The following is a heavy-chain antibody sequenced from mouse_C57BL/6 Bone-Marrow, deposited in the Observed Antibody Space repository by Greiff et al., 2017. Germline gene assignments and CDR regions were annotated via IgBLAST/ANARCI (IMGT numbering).Heavy chain of an antibody. D-gene: IGHD1-1*01. CDR3: TTPFTTVVATRAY. Sequence: VQLQQSGAELVRPAASVKLSCTASGFNIKDYYMHWVKQRPEQGLEWIGRIDPEDGDTEYAPKFQGKATMTADTSSNTAYLQLSSLTSEDTAVYYCTTPFTTVVATRAYWGQGTLVTVSA. V-gene: IGHV14-1*01. J-gene: IGHJ3*01. CDR2: IDPEDGDT. CDR1: GFNIKDYY.